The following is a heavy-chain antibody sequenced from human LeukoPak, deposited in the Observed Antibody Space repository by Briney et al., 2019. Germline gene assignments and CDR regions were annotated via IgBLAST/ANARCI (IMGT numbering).Heavy chain of an antibody. J-gene: IGHJ3*02. D-gene: IGHD6-6*01. CDR2: LYESGTT. CDR3: ATQELVPAALNAFDI. Sequence: SETLSLTCSVSGGSMSSYSWSWIRQPPGKGLEWIGYLYESGTTNYKASLKSRVTMSVDTSKNLFSLRLSSVTAADTAVYYCATQELVPAALNAFDIWGQGTLVTVSS. V-gene: IGHV4-59*08. CDR1: GGSMSSYS.